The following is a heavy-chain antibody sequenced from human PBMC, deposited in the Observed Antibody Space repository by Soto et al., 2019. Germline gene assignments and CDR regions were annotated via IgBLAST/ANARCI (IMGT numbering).Heavy chain of an antibody. J-gene: IGHJ3*02. Sequence: LSRTCTCCGGSISTGDYYSYYISQPPGKGLEWIGYIYYSGSTYYNPSLKSRVTISVDTSKNHFSLKLSSVTAADTAVYYCARGYDYGSRAFDIWGQGTMVTVS. CDR3: ARGYDYGSRAFDI. CDR1: GGSISTGDYY. D-gene: IGHD4-17*01. V-gene: IGHV4-30-4*01. CDR2: IYYSGST.